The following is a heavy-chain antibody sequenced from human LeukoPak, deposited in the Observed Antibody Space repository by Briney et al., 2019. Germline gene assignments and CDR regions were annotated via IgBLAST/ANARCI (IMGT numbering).Heavy chain of an antibody. D-gene: IGHD1-20*01. V-gene: IGHV1-69*13. CDR3: ARDSRAITGTTYAFDY. CDR1: GGTFSSYA. CDR2: IIPIFGTA. J-gene: IGHJ4*02. Sequence: SVKVSCKASGGTFSSYAISWVRQAPGQGLEWMGGIIPIFGTANYAQKFQGRVTITADESTSTAYMELSSLRSEDTAVYYCARDSRAITGTTYAFDYWGQGTLVTVSS.